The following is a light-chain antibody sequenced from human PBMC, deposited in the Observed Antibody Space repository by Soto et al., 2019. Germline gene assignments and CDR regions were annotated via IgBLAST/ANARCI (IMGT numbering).Light chain of an antibody. CDR3: QQANSFPLT. CDR2: AAS. CDR1: QGISNY. J-gene: IGKJ4*01. Sequence: DIQMTQSPSSLSASVGDRVTITCRASQGISNYVAWFQQKSGKAPKSLIYAASSLHSGVPSRFSGSGSGTDFTLTISSLQPEDFAIYYCQQANSFPLTFGGGTKVDIK. V-gene: IGKV1-16*01.